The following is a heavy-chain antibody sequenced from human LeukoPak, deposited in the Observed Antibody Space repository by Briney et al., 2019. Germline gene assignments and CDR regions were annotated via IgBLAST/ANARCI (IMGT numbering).Heavy chain of an antibody. CDR3: AREGEWLAYFDY. V-gene: IGHV4-39*07. CDR2: IYYSGST. Sequence: SETLSLTCTVSGGSISSSSYYWGWIRQPPGKGLEWIGSIYYSGSTYYNPSLKSRVAISVDTSKNQFSLKLSSVTAADTAVYYCAREGEWLAYFDYWGQGILVTVSS. D-gene: IGHD6-19*01. CDR1: GGSISSSSYY. J-gene: IGHJ4*02.